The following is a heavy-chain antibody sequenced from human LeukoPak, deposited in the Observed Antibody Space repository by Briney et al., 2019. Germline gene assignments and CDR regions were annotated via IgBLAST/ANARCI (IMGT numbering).Heavy chain of an antibody. D-gene: IGHD4-17*01. CDR1: GGSISSYY. V-gene: IGHV4-59*01. Sequence: PSETLSLICTVSGGSISSYYWSWIRQPPGKGLEWIGYFYYSGSTNYNPSLKSRVSISVDTSKNQFSLKLSSVTTADTAAYYCARGDMTTVTTTGYWGQGTLVTVSS. J-gene: IGHJ4*02. CDR2: FYYSGST. CDR3: ARGDMTTVTTTGY.